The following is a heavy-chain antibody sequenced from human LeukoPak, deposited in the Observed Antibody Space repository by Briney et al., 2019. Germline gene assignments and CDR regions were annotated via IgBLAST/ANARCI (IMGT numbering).Heavy chain of an antibody. Sequence: GGSLRLSCAASGFTFSSYSMNWVRQAPGKGLEWVSSISSSSSYIYYADSVKGRFTISRDNAKNSLYLQMNSLRAEDTAMYYCAKPKWFGESYYYMNVWGKGTTVTVSS. V-gene: IGHV3-21*01. CDR2: ISSSSSYI. J-gene: IGHJ6*03. CDR1: GFTFSSYS. CDR3: AKPKWFGESYYYMNV. D-gene: IGHD3-10*01.